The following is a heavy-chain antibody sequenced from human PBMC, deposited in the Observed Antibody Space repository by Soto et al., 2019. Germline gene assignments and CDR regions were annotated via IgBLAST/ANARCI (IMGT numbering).Heavy chain of an antibody. V-gene: IGHV1-2*02. J-gene: IGHJ5*02. Sequence: QVQLVQSGAEVKKPGPSVKVSCKASGCTFTDYFIHWVRQAPGQGFEWMGWINPKSRGTTYAQKFQGRVTMTRDTSNTTAYMELRGLRSDDTAIYYCARVTLRAGNWFDPWGQGTLVTVSS. CDR2: INPKSRGT. CDR3: ARVTLRAGNWFDP. CDR1: GCTFTDYF.